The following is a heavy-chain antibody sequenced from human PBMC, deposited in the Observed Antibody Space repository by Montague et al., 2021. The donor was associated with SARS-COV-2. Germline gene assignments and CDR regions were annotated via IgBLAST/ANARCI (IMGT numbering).Heavy chain of an antibody. J-gene: IGHJ4*02. Sequence: SLRLSCATSGFDMRPFSMSWVRQAPGKGPKWVANIYSDGTEKYVDSVRGRFSISRDNDKKSLFLQMNSLRIEDTALYYCTRRVEGAFQYWGQGSLVTVAS. V-gene: IGHV3-7*03. D-gene: IGHD3-3*01. CDR3: TRRVEGAFQY. CDR2: IYSDGTEK. CDR1: GFDMRPFS.